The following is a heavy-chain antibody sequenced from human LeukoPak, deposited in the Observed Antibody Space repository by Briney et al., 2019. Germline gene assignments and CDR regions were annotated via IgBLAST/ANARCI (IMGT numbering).Heavy chain of an antibody. CDR1: GGPISSYY. D-gene: IGHD6-13*01. CDR3: ASSSSWYLFDY. V-gene: IGHV4-59*08. Sequence: SETLSLTCTVSGGPISSYYWSWIRQPPGKGLEWIGYIYYSGSTNYNPSLKSRVTISVDTSKNQFSLKLSSVTAADTAVYYCASSSSWYLFDYWGQGTLVTVSS. CDR2: IYYSGST. J-gene: IGHJ4*02.